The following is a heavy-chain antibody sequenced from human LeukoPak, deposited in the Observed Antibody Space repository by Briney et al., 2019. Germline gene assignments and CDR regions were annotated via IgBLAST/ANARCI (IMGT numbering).Heavy chain of an antibody. CDR1: GFTFSSYW. D-gene: IGHD1-26*01. J-gene: IGHJ4*02. V-gene: IGHV3-74*01. Sequence: PGGSLRLSCASSGFTFSSYWMHLVRQAPGKGLVLVSRINSDGSSTSHADSVKGRFTISRDNAKNTLYLQMNSLRAEDPDVYYCARESSVGAHKAFDYWGQGTLVTVSS. CDR3: ARESSVGAHKAFDY. CDR2: INSDGSST.